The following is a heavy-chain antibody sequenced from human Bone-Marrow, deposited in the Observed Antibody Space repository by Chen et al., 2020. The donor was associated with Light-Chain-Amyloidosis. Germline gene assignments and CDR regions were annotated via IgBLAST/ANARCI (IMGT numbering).Heavy chain of an antibody. D-gene: IGHD3-22*01. Sequence: QVQLQQWGAELLKPSETLSLTCAVYGGSFSGYYWSWICKRPGTWLEWIGEINHSGSTNYNPSLKSRVTISVDTSKNQFSLKLSSVTAADTAVYYCARGRFESSGYYFDYWGQGTLVTVSS. V-gene: IGHV4-34*01. CDR2: INHSGST. J-gene: IGHJ4*02. CDR1: GGSFSGYY. CDR3: ARGRFESSGYYFDY.